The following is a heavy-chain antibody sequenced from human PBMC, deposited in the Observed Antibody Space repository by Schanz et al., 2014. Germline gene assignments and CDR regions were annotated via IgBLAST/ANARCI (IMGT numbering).Heavy chain of an antibody. J-gene: IGHJ4*02. CDR3: GRGFSRSYIDF. V-gene: IGHV1-46*03. Sequence: QVQLLQSGAEVKKPGASMKVSCKASGYTFTTYYMLWVRQAPGQGLEWMGIINPSGGSTRYGQKCQVRITVTTYTSTSTVYLELSSLRSDDTAVYYCGRGFSRSYIDFWGQGTLITVSS. CDR1: GYTFTTYY. CDR2: INPSGGST. D-gene: IGHD6-6*01.